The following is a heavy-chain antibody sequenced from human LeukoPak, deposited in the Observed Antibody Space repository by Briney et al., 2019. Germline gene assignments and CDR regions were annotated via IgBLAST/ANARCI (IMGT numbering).Heavy chain of an antibody. D-gene: IGHD6-6*01. J-gene: IGHJ3*02. CDR2: IYYSGST. CDR1: GGSISSSSYY. Sequence: PSETLSLTCTVSGGSISSSSYYWGWIRQPPGKGPEWIGSIYYSGSTYYNPSLKSRVTISVDTSKNQFSLKLSSVTAADTAVYYCAVGSSIAARLIAFDIWGQGTMVTVSS. CDR3: AVGSSIAARLIAFDI. V-gene: IGHV4-39*01.